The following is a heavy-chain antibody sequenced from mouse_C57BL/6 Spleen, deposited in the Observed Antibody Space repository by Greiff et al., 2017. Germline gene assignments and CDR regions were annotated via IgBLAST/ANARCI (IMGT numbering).Heavy chain of an antibody. Sequence: QVQLQQPGAELVRPGSSVKLSCKASGYTFTSYWMDWVKQRPGQGLEWIGNIYPSDSETHYNQKFKDKATLTVDKSSSTTYMQLSSLTSEDSAVYYCARQSRSYPWYFDVWGTGTTVTVSS. D-gene: IGHD1-1*01. CDR3: ARQSRSYPWYFDV. CDR2: IYPSDSET. CDR1: GYTFTSYW. J-gene: IGHJ1*03. V-gene: IGHV1-61*01.